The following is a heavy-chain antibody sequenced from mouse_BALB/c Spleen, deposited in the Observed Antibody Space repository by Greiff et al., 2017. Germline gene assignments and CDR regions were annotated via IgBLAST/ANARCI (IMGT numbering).Heavy chain of an antibody. CDR3: ASSGDY. J-gene: IGHJ4*01. D-gene: IGHD3-1*01. CDR1: GFNIKDTY. CDR2: IDPANGNT. V-gene: IGHV14-3*02. Sequence: DVKLQESGAELVKPGASVKLSCTASGFNIKDTYMHWVKQRPEQGLEWIGRIDPANGNTKYDPKFQGKATITADTSSNTAYLQLSSLTSEDTAVYYCASSGDYWGQGTSVTVSS.